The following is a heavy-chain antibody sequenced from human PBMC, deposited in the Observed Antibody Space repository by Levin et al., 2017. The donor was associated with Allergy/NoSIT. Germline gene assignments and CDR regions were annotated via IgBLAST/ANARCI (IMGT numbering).Heavy chain of an antibody. J-gene: IGHJ4*02. V-gene: IGHV2-70*11. CDR3: ARMRSSGWYPDY. CDR1: GFSLSTSGMC. CDR2: IDWDNDK. D-gene: IGHD6-19*01. Sequence: QTLSLTCTFSGFSLSTSGMCVTWIRQPPGKALEWLARIDWDNDKNYSTSLKTRLTISKDTSKNQVVLTMTNMDPVDTATYYCARMRSSGWYPDYWGQGTLVTVSS.